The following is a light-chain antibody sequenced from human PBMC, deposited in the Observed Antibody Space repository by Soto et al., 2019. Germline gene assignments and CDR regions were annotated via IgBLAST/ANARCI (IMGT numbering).Light chain of an antibody. CDR3: SSYTSSSTYV. CDR1: SSDVGGYNY. Sequence: QSALTQPASVSGSPGRSITISCTGTSSDVGGYNYVSWYQQHPGKAPKIMIYEVSNRPSGVSNRFSGSKSGNTASLTISGLQAEDEADYYCSSYTSSSTYVFGTGTKLTVL. V-gene: IGLV2-14*01. J-gene: IGLJ1*01. CDR2: EVS.